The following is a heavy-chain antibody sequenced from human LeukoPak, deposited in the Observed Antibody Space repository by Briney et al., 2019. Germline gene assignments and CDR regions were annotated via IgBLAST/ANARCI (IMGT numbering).Heavy chain of an antibody. Sequence: MASETLSLTCAVYGGSFSGYYWSWIRQPPGKGLEWIGEINHSGSTNYNPSLKSRVTISVDTSKNQFSLKLSSVTAADTAVYYCASTNPFDYWGQGTLVTVSS. D-gene: IGHD1-14*01. J-gene: IGHJ4*02. V-gene: IGHV4-34*01. CDR3: ASTNPFDY. CDR1: GGSFSGYY. CDR2: INHSGST.